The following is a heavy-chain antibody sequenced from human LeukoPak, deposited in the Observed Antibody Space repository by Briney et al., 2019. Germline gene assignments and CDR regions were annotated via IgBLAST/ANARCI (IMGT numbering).Heavy chain of an antibody. V-gene: IGHV4-59*01. J-gene: IGHJ4*02. CDR2: IYYSGST. Sequence: SETLSLTCTVCGGSSSSYYWSWIRQPPGKGLEWIGYIYYSGSTNYNPSLKSRVTISVDTSKNQCSLKLSSVTAADTAVYYCARTIAVAGDPTYYFDYWGQGTLVTVSS. CDR1: GGSSSSYY. CDR3: ARTIAVAGDPTYYFDY. D-gene: IGHD6-19*01.